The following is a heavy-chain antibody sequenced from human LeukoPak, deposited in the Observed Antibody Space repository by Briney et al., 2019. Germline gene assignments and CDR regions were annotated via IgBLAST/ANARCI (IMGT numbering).Heavy chain of an antibody. J-gene: IGHJ2*01. D-gene: IGHD6-6*01. Sequence: ASVKVSCKASGYTFTSYYMHWVRQGPGQGLEWRGIIDPSGGSTSYAQKFQGRVTMTRDTSTNTVYMELSSLRSEDTAVFYCVRGASSIAALNPFWYFDLWGRGTLVTVSS. CDR1: GYTFTSYY. V-gene: IGHV1-46*01. CDR3: VRGASSIAALNPFWYFDL. CDR2: IDPSGGST.